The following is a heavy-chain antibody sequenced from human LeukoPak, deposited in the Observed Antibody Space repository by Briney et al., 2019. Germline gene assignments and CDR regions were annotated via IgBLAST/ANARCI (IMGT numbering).Heavy chain of an antibody. J-gene: IGHJ3*02. CDR3: ARLPSRITMVRGVIITAFDI. Sequence: SETLSLTCTVSGGSISSSSYYWGWIRQPPGKGLEWIGSIYYSGSTNYNPSLKSRVTISVDTSKNQFSLKLSSVTAADTAVYYCARLPSRITMVRGVIITAFDIWGQGTMVTVSS. CDR1: GGSISSSSYY. CDR2: IYYSGST. D-gene: IGHD3-10*01. V-gene: IGHV4-39*07.